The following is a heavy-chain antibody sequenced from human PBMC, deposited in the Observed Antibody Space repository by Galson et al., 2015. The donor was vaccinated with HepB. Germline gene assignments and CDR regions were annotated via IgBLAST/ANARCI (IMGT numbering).Heavy chain of an antibody. J-gene: IGHJ6*02. V-gene: IGHV3-48*04. Sequence: SPRLSCAASGFTFSSYNMNWVRQAPGKGLEWVSYISTSSSTIYYADSVKGRFTISRDNAKNLLYLQMNSLRAEDTAVYYCARDRGDSGSYLSYHYGMDVWGQGTTVTVSS. CDR1: GFTFSSYN. CDR2: ISTSSSTI. D-gene: IGHD3-10*01. CDR3: ARDRGDSGSYLSYHYGMDV.